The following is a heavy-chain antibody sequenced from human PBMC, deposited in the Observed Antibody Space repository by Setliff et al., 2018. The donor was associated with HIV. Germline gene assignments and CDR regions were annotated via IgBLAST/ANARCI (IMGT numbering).Heavy chain of an antibody. CDR2: IYYSGST. D-gene: IGHD3-3*01. CDR1: GGSISSHY. Sequence: PSETLSLTCTVSGGSISSHYWSWTRQPPGKELEWIGSIYYSGSTNYNPSLKSRVTISVDTSKNQFSLKLSSVTAADTAVYYCARDSSPFKYYNFWSGYYTNEPVDFDIWGQGTMVTVS. CDR3: ARDSSPFKYYNFWSGYYTNEPVDFDI. J-gene: IGHJ3*02. V-gene: IGHV4-59*11.